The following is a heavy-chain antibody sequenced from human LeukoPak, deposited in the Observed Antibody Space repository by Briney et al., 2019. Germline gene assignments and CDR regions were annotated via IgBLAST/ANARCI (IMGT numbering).Heavy chain of an antibody. CDR3: AKDPYGDTLLFDY. D-gene: IGHD4-17*01. CDR2: ISGSGDST. CDR1: GFTFSSYA. V-gene: IGHV3-23*01. J-gene: IGHJ4*02. Sequence: GGSLRLSCAASGFTFSSYAMNWVRQAPGKGLEWVSVISGSGDSTHYADSVKGRFTISRDNSKNTLHLQMNSLRVEDTAIYYCAKDPYGDTLLFDYWDQGTLVTVSS.